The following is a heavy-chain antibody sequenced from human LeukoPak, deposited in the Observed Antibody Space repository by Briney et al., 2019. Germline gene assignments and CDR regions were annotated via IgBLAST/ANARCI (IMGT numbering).Heavy chain of an antibody. CDR2: INHSGSP. D-gene: IGHD3/OR15-3a*01. J-gene: IGHJ4*02. V-gene: IGHV4-34*01. Sequence: PSETLSLTCAVSGGSFSGYYWSWIRQPPGKGLEWIGEINHSGSPNYNASLKSRVSISADTSKNQFSLKLTSVTASDTAVYYCARESGGTGHWGQGTLVTVSS. CDR3: ARESGGTGH. CDR1: GGSFSGYY.